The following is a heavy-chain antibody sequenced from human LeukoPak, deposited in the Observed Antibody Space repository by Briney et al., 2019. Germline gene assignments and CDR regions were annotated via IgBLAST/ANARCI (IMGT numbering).Heavy chain of an antibody. CDR2: IYYSGTT. CDR3: ARYRQVGICHY. Sequence: ASETLSLTCTVSGGSIGGYYWSWIRQPPGKGLEWIGYIYYSGTTNYNPSLKSRVTMSLDTSKNQFSLKLSSVTAADTAVYYCARYRQVGICHYWGRGTLVTVSS. D-gene: IGHD2-21*01. V-gene: IGHV4-59*01. CDR1: GGSIGGYY. J-gene: IGHJ4*02.